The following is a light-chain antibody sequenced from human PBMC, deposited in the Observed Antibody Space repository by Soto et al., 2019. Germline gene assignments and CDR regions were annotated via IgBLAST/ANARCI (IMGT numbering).Light chain of an antibody. J-gene: IGLJ2*01. CDR1: TSNIGAGYD. Sequence: QSVLTQPPSVSGAAGQRVSISCTGSTSNIGAGYDVHWYQQLPGTAPKLLIYDKNNRPSGVPDRFSASKSGTSASLAITGLQAEDEADYYCQSYVSSLNSPLVFGGGTKVTVL. V-gene: IGLV1-40*01. CDR2: DKN. CDR3: QSYVSSLNSPLV.